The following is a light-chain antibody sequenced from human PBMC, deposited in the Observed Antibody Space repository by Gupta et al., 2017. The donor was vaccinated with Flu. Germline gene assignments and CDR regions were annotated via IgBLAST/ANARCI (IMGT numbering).Light chain of an antibody. Sequence: QSALTQPRSVSGSLGQSVTISCTGTSSDVGGNDYVSWYQQNPGKAPKLMMYDVRQRPSGVPDRFFGSKSGNTASLTITGLRADDEGDYYCCSFQYGYWVFGGGTKLTVL. J-gene: IGLJ3*02. CDR1: SSDVGGNDY. V-gene: IGLV2-11*01. CDR2: DVR. CDR3: CSFQYGYWV.